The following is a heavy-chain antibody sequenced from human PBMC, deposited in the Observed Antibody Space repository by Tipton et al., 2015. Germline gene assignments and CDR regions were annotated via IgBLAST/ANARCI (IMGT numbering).Heavy chain of an antibody. CDR3: ARARGLRAGLVDS. CDR1: SDSISKYF. J-gene: IGHJ4*02. CDR2: IHYSGST. D-gene: IGHD3/OR15-3a*01. V-gene: IGHV4-59*01. Sequence: TLSLTCSVSSDSISKYFWTWIRQPPGKELEWIGYIHYSGSTNYDPSLKSRVTFSVDTSKTQFSLHLSSVTAADTAVYYCARARGLRAGLVDSWGQGTLVTVSS.